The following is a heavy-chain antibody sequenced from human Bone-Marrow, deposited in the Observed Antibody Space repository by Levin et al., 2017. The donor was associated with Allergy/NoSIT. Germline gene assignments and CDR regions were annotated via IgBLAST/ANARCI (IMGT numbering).Heavy chain of an antibody. Sequence: TSETLSLTCSLSGGSISTGGFHWSWVRQRPGKGLEWIGYSYYSGNTYYNPSLQSRLSISIDTTKNQFSLRLTSVTAADTAVYYCASEDGYVFDYWGQGTLVTVSS. J-gene: IGHJ4*02. CDR3: ASEDGYVFDY. V-gene: IGHV4-31*03. CDR1: GGSISTGGFH. D-gene: IGHD5-24*01. CDR2: SYYSGNT.